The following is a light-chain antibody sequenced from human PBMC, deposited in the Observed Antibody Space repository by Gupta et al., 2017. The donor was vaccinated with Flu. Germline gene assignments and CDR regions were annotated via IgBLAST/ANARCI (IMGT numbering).Light chain of an antibody. J-gene: IGKJ4*01. CDR2: AAS. V-gene: IGKV1-39*01. CDR3: QQCSSSPLT. CDR1: QSIDSSY. Sequence: SSLSASVRDRVTIACRASQSIDSSYLHWYQQKAGKAPKLLIYAASNLQGGVPSRFSGSGSGTAFNLTISSLQPEDFATYYCQQCSSSPLTFGGGTKLEIK.